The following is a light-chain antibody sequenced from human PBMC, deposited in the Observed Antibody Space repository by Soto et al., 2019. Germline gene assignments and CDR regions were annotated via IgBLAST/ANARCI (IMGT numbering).Light chain of an antibody. J-gene: IGKJ5*01. Sequence: DIQMPQSPSSVSASVGDRVTITCRASQGIRSWLAWYQQKPGKAPKLLIYAASSLQSVVPSRFSISGSGTDFTPTIRSLQPESFAPYYCQPANSFPITFGQGTRLEIK. CDR1: QGIRSW. CDR2: AAS. V-gene: IGKV1D-12*01. CDR3: QPANSFPIT.